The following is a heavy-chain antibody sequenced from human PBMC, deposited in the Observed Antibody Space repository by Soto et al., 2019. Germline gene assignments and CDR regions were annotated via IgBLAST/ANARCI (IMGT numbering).Heavy chain of an antibody. CDR3: ARDSWITMIVVQGYYYYGMDV. Sequence: VKVSCKASGYTFTSYGIGWVRQAPGQGLEWMGWISADNGNTNDAQKLQGRVTMSTDTSTSTAFMELRGLRSDDTAVYYCARDSWITMIVVQGYYYYGMDVWGQGTTVTLSS. D-gene: IGHD3-22*01. V-gene: IGHV1-18*01. J-gene: IGHJ6*02. CDR2: ISADNGNT. CDR1: GYTFTSYG.